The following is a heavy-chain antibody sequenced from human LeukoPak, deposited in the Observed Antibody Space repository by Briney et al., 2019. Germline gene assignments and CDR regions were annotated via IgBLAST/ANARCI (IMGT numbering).Heavy chain of an antibody. CDR2: ISSSSSYI. CDR1: GFTSSSYS. V-gene: IGHV3-21*01. Sequence: GGSLRLSCAAAGFTSSSYSMNWVRQAPGKGLEWVSSISSSSSYIYYADSVKGRFTISRDNAKNSLYLQMNSLRAEDTAVYYCARAWYYDSSGDNAFDIWGQGTMVTVSS. J-gene: IGHJ3*02. CDR3: ARAWYYDSSGDNAFDI. D-gene: IGHD3-22*01.